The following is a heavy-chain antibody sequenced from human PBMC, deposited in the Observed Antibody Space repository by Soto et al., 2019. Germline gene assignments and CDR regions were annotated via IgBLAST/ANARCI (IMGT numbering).Heavy chain of an antibody. CDR3: AGQGDRSYTSTY. CDR2: IHHSGTT. D-gene: IGHD3-16*02. V-gene: IGHV4-4*02. J-gene: IGHJ4*02. Sequence: QVQLQESGPGLVKSSGTLSLTCAVSSGSISSSSWYSWVRQPPGKGLEWIGEIHHSGTTYCNPSLESRLSISLDAPMNQFSLRLSSVTAADTAVYYCAGQGDRSYTSTYWGQGTLVTVSS. CDR1: SGSISSSSW.